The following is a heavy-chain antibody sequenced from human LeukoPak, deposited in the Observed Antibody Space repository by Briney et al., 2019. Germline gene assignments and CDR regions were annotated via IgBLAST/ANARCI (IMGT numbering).Heavy chain of an antibody. J-gene: IGHJ3*01. CDR3: AKARIAAAGTGAFDV. V-gene: IGHV3-23*01. D-gene: IGHD6-13*01. CDR2: FSATDGSA. Sequence: GGSLRLSCAASEFTFSNYWMSWVRQAPGKGLEWVSAFSATDGSAQYAESVRGRFTISRDNSKNSLYLQMNSLRDEDTAVYFCAKARIAAAGTGAFDVWGQGTMVTVSS. CDR1: EFTFSNYW.